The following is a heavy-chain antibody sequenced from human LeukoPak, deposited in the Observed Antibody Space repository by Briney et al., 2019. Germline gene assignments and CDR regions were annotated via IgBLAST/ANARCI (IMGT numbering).Heavy chain of an antibody. V-gene: IGHV1-18*01. Sequence: GASVKLSCKASGYTFTSYGISWVRQAPGQALEWKGWISAYNGNTNYAQKLQGRVTMTTDTSTSTAYMELRNLRSDDTAVYYCASYGEWLGIWLDYWGQGTLVTVSS. CDR2: ISAYNGNT. CDR3: ASYGEWLGIWLDY. J-gene: IGHJ4*02. D-gene: IGHD6-19*01. CDR1: GYTFTSYG.